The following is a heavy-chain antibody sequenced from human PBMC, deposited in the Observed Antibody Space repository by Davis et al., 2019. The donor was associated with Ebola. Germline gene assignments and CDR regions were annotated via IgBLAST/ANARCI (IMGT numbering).Heavy chain of an antibody. CDR3: AMGKNSGYDYYYYGMDV. Sequence: AASVKVSCKASGGTFSSYAISWVRQAPGQGLEWMGRIIPILGTANYAQKFQGRVTITADKSTSTAYMELSSLRSEDTAVYYCAMGKNSGYDYYYYGMDVWGQGTTVTVSS. D-gene: IGHD5-12*01. J-gene: IGHJ6*02. CDR1: GGTFSSYA. CDR2: IIPILGTA. V-gene: IGHV1-69*04.